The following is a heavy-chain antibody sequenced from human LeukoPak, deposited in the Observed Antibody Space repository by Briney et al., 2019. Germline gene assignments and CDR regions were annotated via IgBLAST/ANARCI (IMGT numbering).Heavy chain of an antibody. J-gene: IGHJ3*02. V-gene: IGHV1-2*02. D-gene: IGHD2-15*01. Sequence: ASVKVSCKASGYTFTRYYMHWVRQAPGHGLEWMGWINPNSGGTNYAQKFQGRVTMTRDTSISTAYMELSRLRSDDTAVYYCASREDIVVVVAATPEASAFDIWGQGTMVTVSS. CDR1: GYTFTRYY. CDR3: ASREDIVVVVAATPEASAFDI. CDR2: INPNSGGT.